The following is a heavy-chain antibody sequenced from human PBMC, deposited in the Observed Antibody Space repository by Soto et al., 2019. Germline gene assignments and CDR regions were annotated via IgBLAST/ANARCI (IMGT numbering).Heavy chain of an antibody. J-gene: IGHJ5*02. CDR3: ARDTQQDSNGYSLEWFDP. CDR2: INPSNDNT. V-gene: IGHV1-18*01. CDR1: GYTFYRYG. Sequence: QVQLVQSGAEVKKAGASVKVSCKASGYTFYRYGITWVRQAPGQGLEWMGWINPSNDNTNYAQKFRGRVTMTTDASTSTAHMELRSLKSDDTAVYYCARDTQQDSNGYSLEWFDPWGQGTLVTVSS. D-gene: IGHD3-22*01.